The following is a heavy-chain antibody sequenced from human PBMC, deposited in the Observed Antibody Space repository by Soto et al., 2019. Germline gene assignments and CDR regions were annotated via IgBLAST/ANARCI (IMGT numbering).Heavy chain of an antibody. D-gene: IGHD2-2*01. J-gene: IGHJ6*02. CDR1: GGTLSSYA. CDR2: IIPISGTA. Sequence: QVQLVQSGAEVKKPGSSVKVSCKASGGTLSSYAISWVLQAPGQGLEWMGGIIPISGTANYAQKFQGRVTITADESTSTAYMELSSLRSEDTAVYYCARSQGSSTSLEIYYYYYYGMDVWGQGTTVTVSS. CDR3: ARSQGSSTSLEIYYYYYYGMDV. V-gene: IGHV1-69*01.